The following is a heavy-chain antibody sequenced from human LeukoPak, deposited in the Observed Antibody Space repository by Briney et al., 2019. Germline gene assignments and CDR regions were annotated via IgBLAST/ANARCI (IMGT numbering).Heavy chain of an antibody. CDR2: RSTNSKTI. CDR3: ATYFDSTGYFEEAYDT. D-gene: IGHD3-22*01. V-gene: IGHV3-48*01. J-gene: IGHJ4*03. CDR1: GFTFSRYS. Sequence: PGVSLRLSCAASGFTFSRYSMNWVREAPGTGLEPVAYRSTNSKTIYFVDSVNGQFSISRDNDKNLLYLQMDRLRVEDTAVYHCATYFDSTGYFEEAYDTWGQGTLVTVSA.